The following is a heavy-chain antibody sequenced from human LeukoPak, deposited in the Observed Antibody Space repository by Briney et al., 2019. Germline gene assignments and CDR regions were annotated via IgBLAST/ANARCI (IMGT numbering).Heavy chain of an antibody. CDR2: ISAYNGNT. J-gene: IGHJ6*02. CDR3: ARDPLRSTWSTYYNALDV. Sequence: ASVKISCKASGYRFTSYAINWVRQAPGQGLEWMGWISAYNGNTDYAQKFQGGVTMTTDTSTSTAYMELRSLTSDDTAVYYCARDPLRSTWSTYYNALDVWGQGTTVTVSS. D-gene: IGHD6-13*01. CDR1: GYRFTSYA. V-gene: IGHV1-18*01.